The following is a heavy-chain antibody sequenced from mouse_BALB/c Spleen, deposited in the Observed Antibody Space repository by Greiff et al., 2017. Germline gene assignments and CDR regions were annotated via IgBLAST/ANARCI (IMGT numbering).Heavy chain of an antibody. J-gene: IGHJ4*01. V-gene: IGHV5-17*02. CDR1: GFTFSSFG. CDR2: ISSGSSTI. Sequence: EVQGVESGGGLVQPGGSRKLSCAASGFTFSSFGMHWVRQAPEKGLEWVAYISSGSSTIYYADTVKGRFTISRDNPKNTLFLQMTSLRSEDTAMYYCATSGSSPYYAMDYWGQGTSVTVSS. CDR3: ATSGSSPYYAMDY. D-gene: IGHD1-1*01.